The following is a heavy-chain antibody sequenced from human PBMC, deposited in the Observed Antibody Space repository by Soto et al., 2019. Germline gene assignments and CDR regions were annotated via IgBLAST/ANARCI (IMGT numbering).Heavy chain of an antibody. CDR2: VSWDGDTT. V-gene: IGHV3-43*01. J-gene: IGHJ4*02. CDR1: GVTFDDSA. Sequence: GSLRISRAACGVTFDDSAFYWVCQAPGKGLEGVSLVSWDGDTTFYTDSVKGRFTISRDNSKQYLYLQMNSMRTEDTPLYYCAKDMYANHDYGLIDYWGQGTLCPVSS. CDR3: AKDMYANHDYGLIDY. D-gene: IGHD4-17*01.